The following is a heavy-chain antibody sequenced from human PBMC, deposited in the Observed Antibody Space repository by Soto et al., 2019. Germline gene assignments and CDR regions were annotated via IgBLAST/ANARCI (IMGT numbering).Heavy chain of an antibody. CDR1: GGSMSSSNW. Sequence: QVQLQESGPGLVKPSGTLSLTCTVSGGSMSSSNWWNWVRQSPGKGLEWIGEAHHSGRTNYNPSLKSRVTTSVDKYKNHFSLKLSSVTAADTAVYYCARSEATGLDYWGQGTLVTVSS. D-gene: IGHD1-26*01. V-gene: IGHV4-4*02. CDR3: ARSEATGLDY. CDR2: AHHSGRT. J-gene: IGHJ4*02.